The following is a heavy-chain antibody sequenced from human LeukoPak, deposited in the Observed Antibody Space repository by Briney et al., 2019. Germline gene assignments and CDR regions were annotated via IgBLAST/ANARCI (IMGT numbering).Heavy chain of an antibody. J-gene: IGHJ4*02. CDR2: TNHSGST. Sequence: SETLSLTCTVSGGSISSYYWSWIRQPPGKGLEWIGETNHSGSTNYNPSLKSRVTISVDTSKNQFSLKLSSVTAADTAVYYCASGHRWTGMYYFDYWGQGTLVTVSS. V-gene: IGHV4-34*01. CDR1: GGSISSYY. CDR3: ASGHRWTGMYYFDY. D-gene: IGHD1-14*01.